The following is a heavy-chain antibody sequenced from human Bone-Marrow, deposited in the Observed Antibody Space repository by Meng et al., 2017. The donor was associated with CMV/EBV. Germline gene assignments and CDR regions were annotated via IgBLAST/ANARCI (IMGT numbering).Heavy chain of an antibody. J-gene: IGHJ6*02. D-gene: IGHD5-18*01. CDR3: AKDGGYSYVSYYYYYGMDV. CDR1: GFIFSNYW. Sequence: GESLKISCAASGFIFSNYWMTWVRQAPGKGLEWVANINQDGSEKYYVDSVKGRFTISRDNSKNTLYLQMNSLRAEDTAVYYCAKDGGYSYVSYYYYYGMDVWGQGTTVTGSS. V-gene: IGHV3-7*01. CDR2: INQDGSEK.